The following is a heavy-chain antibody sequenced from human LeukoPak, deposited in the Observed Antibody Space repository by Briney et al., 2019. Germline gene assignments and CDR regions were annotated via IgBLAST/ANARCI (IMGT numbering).Heavy chain of an antibody. J-gene: IGHJ4*02. CDR1: GFSFSDFY. D-gene: IGHD5-24*01. CDR2: ISQSGSDI. CDR3: ARGKSGSWLQLLDY. V-gene: IGHV3-11*01. Sequence: GGSLRLSCAASGFSFSDFYMSWIRQAPGKGLEWISYISQSGSDINYADSVRGRFTVSRDNAKNSLYLQMNSLRAEDTAVYYCARGKSGSWLQLLDYWGQGSLVTVSS.